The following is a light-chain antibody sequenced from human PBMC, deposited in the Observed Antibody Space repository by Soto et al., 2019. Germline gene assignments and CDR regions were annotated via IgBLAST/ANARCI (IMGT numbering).Light chain of an antibody. CDR2: GAS. CDR1: QSVSSRY. Sequence: EIVLTQSPGTLSLSPGERATLSCRASQSVSSRYLAWYQQKPGQAPRLLIYGASSRATGIPDRFSGSGSGRDFTLTISRLEPDDFAVYYCQQYGSSPPYTCGPGTELEIK. V-gene: IGKV3-20*01. J-gene: IGKJ2*01. CDR3: QQYGSSPPYT.